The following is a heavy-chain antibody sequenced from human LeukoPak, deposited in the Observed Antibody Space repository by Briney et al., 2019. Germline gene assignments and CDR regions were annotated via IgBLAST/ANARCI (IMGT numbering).Heavy chain of an antibody. CDR3: AGDRSGWYGNFDY. J-gene: IGHJ4*02. CDR1: GYTFTGYY. CDR2: IIPIFGTA. V-gene: IGHV1-69*06. D-gene: IGHD6-19*01. Sequence: SVKVSCKASGYTFTGYYIHWVRQAPGQGLEWMGGIIPIFGTANYAQKFQGRVTITADKSTSTAYMELSSLRSEDTAVYYCAGDRSGWYGNFDYWGQGTLVTVSS.